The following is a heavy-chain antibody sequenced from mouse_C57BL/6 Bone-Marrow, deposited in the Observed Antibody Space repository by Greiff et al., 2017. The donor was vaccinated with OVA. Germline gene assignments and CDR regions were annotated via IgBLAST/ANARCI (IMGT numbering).Heavy chain of an antibody. J-gene: IGHJ1*03. CDR1: GYSITSGYY. D-gene: IGHD2-3*01. CDR3: ASLYDGSNWYFDV. V-gene: IGHV3-6*01. CDR2: ISYDGSN. Sequence: DVKLQESGPGLVKPSQSLSLTCSVTGYSITSGYYWNWIRQFPGNKLEWMGYISYDGSNNYNPSLKNRISITRDTSKNQFFLKLNSVTTEDTATYYCASLYDGSNWYFDVWGTGTTVTVSS.